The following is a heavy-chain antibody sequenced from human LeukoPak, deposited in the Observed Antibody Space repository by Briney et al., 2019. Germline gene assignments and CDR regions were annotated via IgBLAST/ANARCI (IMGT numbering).Heavy chain of an antibody. J-gene: IGHJ4*02. Sequence: SETLSLTCTVSGGSISSYYWSWIRQPAGKGLEWIGRIYTSGSTNYNPSLKSRVTMSVDTSKNQFSLKLSSVTAADTAVYYCAREGDWGSSGWYYFDYWGQGTLVTVSS. V-gene: IGHV4-4*07. CDR3: AREGDWGSSGWYYFDY. CDR2: IYTSGST. D-gene: IGHD6-19*01. CDR1: GGSISSYY.